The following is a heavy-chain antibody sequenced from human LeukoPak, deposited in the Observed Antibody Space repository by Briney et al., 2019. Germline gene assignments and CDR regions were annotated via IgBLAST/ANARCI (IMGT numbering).Heavy chain of an antibody. CDR2: IKEDGSER. J-gene: IGHJ4*02. CDR3: ARDQYDTWSRRGNFDS. V-gene: IGHV3-7*03. CDR1: AFIFSGHW. D-gene: IGHD3-3*01. Sequence: GGSLRLSCEGSAFIFSGHWMNWVRQTPGKGLEWVASIKEDGSERQYVDSVKGRFTISRDNTKNSLYLQMNSLRAEDTAVFYCARDQYDTWSRRGNFDSWGQGTLVIVSS.